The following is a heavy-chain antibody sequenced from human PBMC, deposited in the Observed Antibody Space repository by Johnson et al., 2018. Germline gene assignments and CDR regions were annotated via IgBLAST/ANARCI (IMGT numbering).Heavy chain of an antibody. D-gene: IGHD2-21*02. CDR3: ARAIREVVVVTAVYYYMAL. J-gene: IGHJ6*03. V-gene: IGHV1-8*01. CDR1: GYTFTSYD. CDR2: MNPNSGNT. Sequence: QVQLVQSGAEVKKPGASVKVSCKASGYTFTSYDINWVRQATGHGLEWMGWMNPNSGNTGYAQKFQGRVTMTRNTSLSTAYMELSSLRSEDTAVYYGARAIREVVVVTAVYYYMALWGKGTTVTVSS.